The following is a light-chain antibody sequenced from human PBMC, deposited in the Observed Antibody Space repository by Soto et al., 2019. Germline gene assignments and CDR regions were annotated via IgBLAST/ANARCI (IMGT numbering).Light chain of an antibody. CDR2: KAS. Sequence: DIQMTQSPSSLSASVGDRVTITCRGSQGISSWLAWYQQKPGKAPRLLIYKASSLASGVPSRFSGSGSGTEFTLTISSLQPDDSATYYCQQYNSYRAFGQGTKVDIK. V-gene: IGKV1-5*03. J-gene: IGKJ1*01. CDR3: QQYNSYRA. CDR1: QGISSW.